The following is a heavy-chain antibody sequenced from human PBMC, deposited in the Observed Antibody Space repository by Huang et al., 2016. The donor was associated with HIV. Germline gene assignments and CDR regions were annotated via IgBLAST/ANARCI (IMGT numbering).Heavy chain of an antibody. CDR3: ARDRPSSGYYRALDY. CDR1: GYTFTSYG. CDR2: ISAYNGNT. V-gene: IGHV1-18*04. J-gene: IGHJ4*02. Sequence: QVQLVQSGAEVKKPGASVKVSCKASGYTFTSYGISWVRQAPGKGLEWMGWISAYNGNTNYAQKLQGRVTMTTDTATGTAYMELRSLRSDDTAGYYCARDRPSSGYYRALDYWGQGTLVTVSS. D-gene: IGHD3-22*01.